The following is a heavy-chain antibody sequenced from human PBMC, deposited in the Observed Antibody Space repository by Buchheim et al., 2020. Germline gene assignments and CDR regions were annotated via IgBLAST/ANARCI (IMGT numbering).Heavy chain of an antibody. D-gene: IGHD6-19*01. CDR2: ISSSSSYI. Sequence: EVQLVESGGGLVKPGGSLRLSCAASGFTFSSYSMNWVRQAPGKGLEWVSSISSSSSYIYYADSVKGRFTISRDNAKNSLYLQMNSLRAEDTAVYYCARPGRHSSGWYSYYYYYMDVWGKGTT. CDR3: ARPGRHSSGWYSYYYYYMDV. CDR1: GFTFSSYS. V-gene: IGHV3-21*01. J-gene: IGHJ6*03.